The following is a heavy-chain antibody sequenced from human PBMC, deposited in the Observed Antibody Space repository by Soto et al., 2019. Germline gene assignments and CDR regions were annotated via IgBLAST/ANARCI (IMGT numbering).Heavy chain of an antibody. D-gene: IGHD2-21*02. J-gene: IGHJ6*02. CDR3: ARAYCGGDCHPYYYAMDV. CDR1: GFLFSAHA. V-gene: IGHV3-30-3*01. CDR2: ISFDGTNE. Sequence: SGGSLRLSCAASGFLFSAHALHWVRQAPGKGLEWVAVISFDGTNEYYVDSVKGRFTISRDDSQNTLYLQMNSLRAEDTALYYCARAYCGGDCHPYYYAMDVWGQGTTVTVSS.